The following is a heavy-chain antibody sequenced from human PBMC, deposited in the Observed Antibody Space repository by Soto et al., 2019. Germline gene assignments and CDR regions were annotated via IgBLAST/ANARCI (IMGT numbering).Heavy chain of an antibody. J-gene: IGHJ4*02. CDR2: ISGSGGST. CDR1: GFTFSSYA. Sequence: EVQLLESGGGLVQPGGSLRLSCAASGFTFSSYAMSWVRQAPGKGLEWVSAISGSGGSTYYADSAKGRFTISRDNPKNTLFLQMNSLRAEDTAVYYCAKLGDIVVVPAAVVDYWGQGTLVTVSS. D-gene: IGHD2-2*01. CDR3: AKLGDIVVVPAAVVDY. V-gene: IGHV3-23*01.